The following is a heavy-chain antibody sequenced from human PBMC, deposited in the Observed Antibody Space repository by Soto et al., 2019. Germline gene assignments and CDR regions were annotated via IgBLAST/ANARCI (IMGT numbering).Heavy chain of an antibody. Sequence: QVQLVQSGAEVKKPGASVKVSCKASGYTFTSYGISWVRQAPGQGLEWMGWISAYNGNTNYAQKLQDRVTMTTDTSTSTAYMELRSLRSDDTAVYYCARALLRFLEWPSSNWFDPWGQGTLVTVSS. D-gene: IGHD3-3*01. CDR2: ISAYNGNT. J-gene: IGHJ5*02. V-gene: IGHV1-18*01. CDR3: ARALLRFLEWPSSNWFDP. CDR1: GYTFTSYG.